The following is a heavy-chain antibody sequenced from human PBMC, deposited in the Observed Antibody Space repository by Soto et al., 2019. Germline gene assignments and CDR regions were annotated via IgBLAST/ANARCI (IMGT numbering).Heavy chain of an antibody. CDR3: ARDNTKSGYGMDV. Sequence: PGGSLRLGCAASGFTVRNYAMSGVRQAPGKGLEWVSGINWNGGSTGYADSVKGRFTISRDNAKNSLYLQMNSLRAEDTALYYCARDNTKSGYGMDVWGQGTTVTVSS. J-gene: IGHJ6*02. V-gene: IGHV3-20*04. CDR2: INWNGGST. D-gene: IGHD2-8*01. CDR1: GFTVRNYA.